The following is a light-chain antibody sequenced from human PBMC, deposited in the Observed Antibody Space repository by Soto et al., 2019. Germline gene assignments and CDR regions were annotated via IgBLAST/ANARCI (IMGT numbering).Light chain of an antibody. V-gene: IGKV3-20*01. CDR1: QSVSSSY. Sequence: EIVLTQPPGTLSLSPGERATLSCRASQSVSSSYLTWYQQKPGQAPRLLIYGASSRATGIPDRFSGGGSGTDFTLTISRLEPEDFAVYYCQQYGSSPPITFGQGTRLEIK. J-gene: IGKJ5*01. CDR3: QQYGSSPPIT. CDR2: GAS.